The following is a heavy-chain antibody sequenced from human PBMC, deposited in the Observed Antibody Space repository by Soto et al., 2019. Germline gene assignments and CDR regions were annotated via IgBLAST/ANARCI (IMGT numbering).Heavy chain of an antibody. CDR3: AKAVKYYYYNGMDV. Sequence: PGGSLRLSCAASGFTFSSYAMSWVRQAPGKGLEWVSAFSGSGGSTYYADSVKGRFTISRDNSKNTLYLQMNSLRADDTAVYYCAKAVKYYYYNGMDVWGQGTTVTVSS. CDR2: FSGSGGST. CDR1: GFTFSSYA. V-gene: IGHV3-23*01. J-gene: IGHJ6*02.